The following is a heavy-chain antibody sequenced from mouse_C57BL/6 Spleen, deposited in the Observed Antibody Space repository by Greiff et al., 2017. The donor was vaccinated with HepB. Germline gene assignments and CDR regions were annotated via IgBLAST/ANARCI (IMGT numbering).Heavy chain of an antibody. D-gene: IGHD1-1*01. V-gene: IGHV5-12*01. CDR1: GFTFSDYY. Sequence: EVQRVESGGGLVQPGGSLKLSCAASGFTFSDYYMYWVRQTPEKRLEWVAYISNGGGSTYYPDTVKGRFTISRDNAKNTLYLQMSRLKYEDTAMYYCARQGDYYGSSYEGAMDYWGQGTSVTVSS. CDR2: ISNGGGST. CDR3: ARQGDYYGSSYEGAMDY. J-gene: IGHJ4*01.